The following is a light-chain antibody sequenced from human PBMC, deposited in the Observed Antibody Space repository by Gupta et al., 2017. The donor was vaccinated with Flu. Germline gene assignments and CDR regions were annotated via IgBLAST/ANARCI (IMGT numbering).Light chain of an antibody. CDR2: KND. V-gene: IGLV1-47*01. CDR1: SSNIGGNY. J-gene: IGLJ3*02. CDR3: ATWDDSLSGQV. Sequence: QPVLTQPPSASGPPGQRVTVSCSGSSSNIGGNYVYWYQQLPGAAPKLLMYKNDQRPSGVPDRFSASKSDTSASLAIGGLRAEDEADYYCATWDDSLSGQVFGGGTKVTVL.